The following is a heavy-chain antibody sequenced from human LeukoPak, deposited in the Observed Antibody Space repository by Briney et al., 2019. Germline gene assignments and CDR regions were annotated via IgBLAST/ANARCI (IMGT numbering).Heavy chain of an antibody. CDR1: GFTFSSYS. J-gene: IGHJ4*02. V-gene: IGHV3-21*01. CDR2: ISSSSSYI. Sequence: GGSLILSCAASGFTFSSYSMNWGRQAPGHGLEWVSSISSSSSYIYYADSVKGRFTISRDNAKNSLYLQMNSLRAEDTAVYYCARGPRPFDYWGQGTLVTVSS. CDR3: ARGPRPFDY.